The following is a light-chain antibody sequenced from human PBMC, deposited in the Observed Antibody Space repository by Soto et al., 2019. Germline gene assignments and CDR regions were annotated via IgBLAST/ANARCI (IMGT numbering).Light chain of an antibody. CDR3: CSYAGSNAIHVV. Sequence: QSVLTQPASVSGSPGQSITISCTGTSSDVGSYNLVSWYQQHPGKAPKLMIYEGSKRPSGVSNRFSGSKSGNTASLTISGLQAEDEADYYCCSYAGSNAIHVVFGGGPKLTVL. J-gene: IGLJ2*01. CDR1: SSDVGSYNL. V-gene: IGLV2-23*03. CDR2: EGS.